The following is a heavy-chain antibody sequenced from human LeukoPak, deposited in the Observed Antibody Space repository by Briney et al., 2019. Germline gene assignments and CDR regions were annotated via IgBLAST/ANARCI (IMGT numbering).Heavy chain of an antibody. V-gene: IGHV1-8*03. CDR2: MNPNSGNT. J-gene: IGHJ6*03. CDR1: GYTFTSYD. CDR3: TRQLDYSGYMDV. D-gene: IGHD4-11*01. Sequence: ASVKVSCKASGYTFTSYDINWVRQATGQGLEWMGWMNPNSGNTGYAQKFQGRVTITRNTSISTAYMELSSLRSEDTAVYYCTRQLDYSGYMDVWGKGTTVTVSS.